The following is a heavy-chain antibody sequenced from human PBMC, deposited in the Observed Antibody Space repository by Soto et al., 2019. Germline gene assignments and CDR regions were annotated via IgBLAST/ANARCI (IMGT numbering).Heavy chain of an antibody. V-gene: IGHV3-11*01. CDR3: GREVYDILTCWLCDQ. CDR1: GFTFSDYY. J-gene: IGHJ4*02. Sequence: QVQLVESGGGLVKPGGSLRLSCAASGFTFSDYYMTWIRQAPGKGLEWVSHISSSGSTMDYIDSVKGRFTISRDTAKNSLYLQLDSLRVADTSIYYLGREVYDILTCWLCDQWGQGTPVTVSS. D-gene: IGHD3-9*01. CDR2: ISSSGSTM.